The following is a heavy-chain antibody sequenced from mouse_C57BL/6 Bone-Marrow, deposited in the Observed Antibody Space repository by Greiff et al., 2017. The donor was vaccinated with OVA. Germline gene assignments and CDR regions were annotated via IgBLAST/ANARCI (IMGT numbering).Heavy chain of an antibody. V-gene: IGHV1-9*01. D-gene: IGHD1-1*01. CDR3: AGYYGSSLYARDY. CDR2: ILPGSGST. Sequence: VQLQQPGAELMKPGASVKLSCKASGYTFTGYWIEWVKQRPGHGLEWIGEILPGSGSTNYNEKFKGKATFPADTSSNTAYMQLSSLTTEDSTIYNCAGYYGSSLYARDYWGQGTTVTVSS. CDR1: GYTFTGYW. J-gene: IGHJ4*01.